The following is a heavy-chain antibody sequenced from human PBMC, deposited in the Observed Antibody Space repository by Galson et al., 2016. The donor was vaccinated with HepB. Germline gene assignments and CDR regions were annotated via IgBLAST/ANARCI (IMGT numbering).Heavy chain of an antibody. Sequence: SLRLSCAASGFSFNSYAMHWVRQAPGKGLEWVAVTSYDGNKKYYADSVKGRFSISRDNSKNTLFLQMNSLRPEDTAVYYCAKHTYYYGSGSYSGFDYWGQGTLITVSS. J-gene: IGHJ4*02. CDR1: GFSFNSYA. V-gene: IGHV3-30*18. CDR2: TSYDGNKK. D-gene: IGHD3-10*01. CDR3: AKHTYYYGSGSYSGFDY.